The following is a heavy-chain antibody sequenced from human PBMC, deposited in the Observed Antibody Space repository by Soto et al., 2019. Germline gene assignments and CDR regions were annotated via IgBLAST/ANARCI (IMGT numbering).Heavy chain of an antibody. V-gene: IGHV6-1*01. D-gene: IGHD6-13*01. Sequence: SQTLSLTCVISGDSVSSNSAAWNWIRQSPSRGLEWLGRTYYGSKWYNDYAVSVRSRITINPDTSKNQFSLQLNSVTPEDTAVYFCARDRSPGSSSWYDYWGQGTLVTVSS. CDR3: ARDRSPGSSSWYDY. J-gene: IGHJ4*02. CDR1: GDSVSSNSAA. CDR2: TYYGSKWYN.